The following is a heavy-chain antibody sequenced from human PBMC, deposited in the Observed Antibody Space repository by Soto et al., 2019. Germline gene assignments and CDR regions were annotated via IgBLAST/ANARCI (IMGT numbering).Heavy chain of an antibody. V-gene: IGHV1-18*01. J-gene: IGHJ6*02. CDR3: ARLYCISTSCYPGMDV. Sequence: ASVKVSCKASGYTFTSYGISWGRQAPGQGLEWMGWISAYNGNTNYAQKLQGRVTMTTDTSTSTAYMELRSLRSDDTAVYYCARLYCISTSCYPGMDVWGQGTTVTVS. D-gene: IGHD2-2*01. CDR1: GYTFTSYG. CDR2: ISAYNGNT.